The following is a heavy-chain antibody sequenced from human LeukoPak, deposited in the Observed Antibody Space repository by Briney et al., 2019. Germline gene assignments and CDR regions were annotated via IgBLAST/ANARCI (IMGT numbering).Heavy chain of an antibody. D-gene: IGHD2-2*01. CDR3: ARGREYQLLFYYYGMDV. CDR2: ISAYNGNT. CDR1: GYTFTSYG. J-gene: IGHJ6*02. V-gene: IGHV1-18*01. Sequence: GASVKVSCKASGYTFTSYGISWVRQAPGQGLERMGWISAYNGNTNYAQKLQGRVTMTTDTSTSTAYMELRSLRSDDTAVYYCARGREYQLLFYYYGMDVWGQGTTVTVSS.